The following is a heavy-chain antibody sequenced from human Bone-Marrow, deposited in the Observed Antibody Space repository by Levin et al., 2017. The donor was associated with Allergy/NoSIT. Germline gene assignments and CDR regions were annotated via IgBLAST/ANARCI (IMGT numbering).Heavy chain of an antibody. CDR1: GGSVRGENYY. CDR2: ISYSGAT. Sequence: TSETLSLTCSVSGGSVRGENYYWSWIRQPPGKRLEWIGYISYSGATTYSPSLESRVTISLGASENHFSLRLSSLTAADTAVYYCARDHGDSSDAFAIWGQGTMVTVSS. V-gene: IGHV4-61*03. D-gene: IGHD4-17*01. CDR3: ARDHGDSSDAFAI. J-gene: IGHJ3*02.